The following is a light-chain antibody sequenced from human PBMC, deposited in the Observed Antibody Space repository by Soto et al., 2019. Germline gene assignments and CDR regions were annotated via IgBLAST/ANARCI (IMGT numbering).Light chain of an antibody. CDR1: SGHSSYA. V-gene: IGLV4-69*01. CDR2: LNSDGSH. CDR3: QTWGTGIVV. Sequence: QSVLTQSPSASASLGASVKLTCTLSSGHSSYAIAWHQQQPEKGPRYLMKLNSDGSHSKGDRIPDRFSGSSSGAERYLTISSLQSEDEADYYCQTWGTGIVVFGGGTTLTVL. J-gene: IGLJ2*01.